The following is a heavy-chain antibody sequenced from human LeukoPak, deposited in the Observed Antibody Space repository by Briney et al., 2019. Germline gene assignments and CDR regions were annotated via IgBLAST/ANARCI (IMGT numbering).Heavy chain of an antibody. CDR2: IGAGGTFT. CDR1: GFTFSSYA. V-gene: IGHV3-43*02. D-gene: IGHD5/OR15-5a*01. J-gene: IGHJ4*02. Sequence: QPGGSLRLSCTASGFTFSSYAMNWVRQAPGKGLEWVSGIGAGGTFTYFADSVKGRFTISRDNSKSSLFLQMNSLRTEDSALYYCARDHVYGGADYWGQGTLVTVSS. CDR3: ARDHVYGGADY.